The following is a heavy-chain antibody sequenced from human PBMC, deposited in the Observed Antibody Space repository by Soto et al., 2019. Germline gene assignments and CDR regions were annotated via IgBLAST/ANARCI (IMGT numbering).Heavy chain of an antibody. D-gene: IGHD2-2*02. J-gene: IGHJ3*01. CDR1: GYTFTSYG. CDR2: ISADTGNT. V-gene: IGHV1-18*01. CDR3: AREGTIRTDAFDV. Sequence: QVQLVQSGAEVKKPRASVKVSCKAAGYTFTSYGISWVRQAPGQGLEWMGWISADTGNTNYAQKLQERVTMTIDTSTTTVYMELRSLTSDDTALYFCAREGTIRTDAFDVWGQGTMVTVSA.